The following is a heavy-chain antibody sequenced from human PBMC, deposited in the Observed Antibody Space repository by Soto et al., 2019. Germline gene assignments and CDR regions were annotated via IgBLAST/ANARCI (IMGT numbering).Heavy chain of an antibody. CDR2: ISWNSGSI. D-gene: IGHD6-6*01. CDR1: GFTFDDYA. J-gene: IGHJ4*02. V-gene: IGHV3-9*01. CDR3: AKDIQAARPFRYFDY. Sequence: GGSLRLSCAASGFTFDDYAMHWVRQAPGKGLEWVSGISWNSGSIGYADSVKGRFTISRDNAKNSLYLQMNSLRAEDTALYYCAKDIQAARPFRYFDYWGQGTLVTVSS.